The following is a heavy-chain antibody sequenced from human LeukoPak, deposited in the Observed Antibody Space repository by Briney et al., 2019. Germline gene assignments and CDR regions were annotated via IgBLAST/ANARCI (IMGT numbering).Heavy chain of an antibody. V-gene: IGHV1-69*13. CDR1: GGTFSSYA. J-gene: IGHJ4*02. D-gene: IGHD3-22*01. Sequence: SVKVSCKASGGTFSSYAISWVRQAPGQGLEWMGGIIPIFGTANYAQKFQGRVTITADESTSTAYMELSSLRSEDTAVYYCAREKTLNPNYYDSSGYVDYWDQGTLVTVSS. CDR2: IIPIFGTA. CDR3: AREKTLNPNYYDSSGYVDY.